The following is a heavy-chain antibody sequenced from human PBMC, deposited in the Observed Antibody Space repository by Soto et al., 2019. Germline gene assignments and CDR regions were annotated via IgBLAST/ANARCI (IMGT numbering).Heavy chain of an antibody. D-gene: IGHD2-15*01. CDR2: IVGSGGDT. CDR3: VKETVAAAYVETSPFDF. J-gene: IGHJ4*02. V-gene: IGHV3-23*01. Sequence: EVQLLESGGGLVQPGGSLRLSCAASGFTFSSYAMGWDRQAPGTGLEWVSVIVGSGGDTSFADSVKGRFTISRDNSKSTLYLHMNSLRAEDTARYYCVKETVAAAYVETSPFDFWGQGTLVTVSS. CDR1: GFTFSSYA.